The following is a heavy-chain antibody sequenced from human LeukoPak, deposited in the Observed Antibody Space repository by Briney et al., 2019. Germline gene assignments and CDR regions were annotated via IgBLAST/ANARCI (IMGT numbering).Heavy chain of an antibody. CDR1: GYTFTGYY. D-gene: IGHD6-13*01. Sequence: ASVKVSCKASGYTFTGYYMHWVRQAPGQGLEWMGWINPNSGGTNYAQKSQGRVTMTRDTSISTAYMELSRLRSDDTAVYYCTRDLPYSSSWESIDYWGQGTPVTVSS. CDR2: INPNSGGT. V-gene: IGHV1-2*02. J-gene: IGHJ4*02. CDR3: TRDLPYSSSWESIDY.